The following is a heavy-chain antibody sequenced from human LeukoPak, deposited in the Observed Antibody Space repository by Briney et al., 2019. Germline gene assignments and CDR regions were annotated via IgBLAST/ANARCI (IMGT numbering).Heavy chain of an antibody. J-gene: IGHJ5*02. D-gene: IGHD3-9*01. V-gene: IGHV4-59*01. CDR2: IYYSGST. Sequence: SETLSLTCTVSGGSISSYYWSWIRQPPGKGLEWIGYIYYSGSTNYNPSLKSRVTISVDTSKNQFSLKLSSVTAADTAVYYCAGSPVYYDILTGYSNWFDPWGQGTLVTVSS. CDR3: AGSPVYYDILTGYSNWFDP. CDR1: GGSISSYY.